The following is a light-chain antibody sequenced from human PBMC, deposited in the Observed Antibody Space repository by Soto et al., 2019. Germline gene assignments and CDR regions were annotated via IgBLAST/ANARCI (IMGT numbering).Light chain of an antibody. Sequence: DIQMTQSPSSLSASVGDRVTITCQASQDISNYLNWYQQKPGKAPKLLIYDASNLGTGVPSRFSGSGSGTDFTFTISRRQPEDIATYYCQQYDNLPITCGQGTRLEIK. CDR2: DAS. J-gene: IGKJ5*01. CDR3: QQYDNLPIT. V-gene: IGKV1-33*01. CDR1: QDISNY.